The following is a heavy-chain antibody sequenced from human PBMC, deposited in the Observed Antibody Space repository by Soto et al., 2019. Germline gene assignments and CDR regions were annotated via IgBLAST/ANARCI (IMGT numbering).Heavy chain of an antibody. D-gene: IGHD6-6*01. CDR2: ISGSGGST. Sequence: GSLRLSCAASGFTFSSYAMSWVHQAPGKGLEWVSAISGSGGSTYYADSVKGRFTISRDNSKNTLYLQMNSLRAEDTAVYYCAEDRAARPYNWFDPWGQGTLVTVSS. CDR3: AEDRAARPYNWFDP. J-gene: IGHJ5*02. V-gene: IGHV3-23*01. CDR1: GFTFSSYA.